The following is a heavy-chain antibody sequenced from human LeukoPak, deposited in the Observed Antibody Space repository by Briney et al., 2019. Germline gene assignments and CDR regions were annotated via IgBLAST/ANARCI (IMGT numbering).Heavy chain of an antibody. CDR2: INPNSGGT. J-gene: IGHJ5*02. CDR3: ARDQVRIGDYSNYGWFDP. D-gene: IGHD4-11*01. Sequence: ASVKVSCKASGYTFTGYYMHWVRQAPGQGLEWMGWINPNSGGTNYAQKFQGRVTMTRDTSISTAYMELSRLRSDDTAVYYCARDQVRIGDYSNYGWFDPWGQGTLVTVSS. V-gene: IGHV1-2*02. CDR1: GYTFTGYY.